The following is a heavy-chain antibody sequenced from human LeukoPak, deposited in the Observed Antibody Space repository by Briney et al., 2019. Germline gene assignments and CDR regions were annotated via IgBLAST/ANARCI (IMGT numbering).Heavy chain of an antibody. J-gene: IGHJ6*04. V-gene: IGHV4-34*01. Sequence: SETLSLTCAVYGGSFSGYYWSWIRQPPGKGLEWIGEINHSGSTNYNPSLKSRVTISVDTSKNQFSLKLSSVTAADTAVYYCARTPRKVTTYYYGMDVWAKGTTVSVSS. CDR3: ARTPRKVTTYYYGMDV. CDR2: INHSGST. D-gene: IGHD4-17*01. CDR1: GGSFSGYY.